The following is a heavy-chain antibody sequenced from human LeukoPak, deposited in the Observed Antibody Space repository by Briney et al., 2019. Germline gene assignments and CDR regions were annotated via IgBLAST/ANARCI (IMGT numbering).Heavy chain of an antibody. CDR3: ARHPEAVYAGSFVFDY. D-gene: IGHD2-8*01. Sequence: GESLKISCEGSGYSFSNYWIGWVRQMPGKGLEWMGIIYPGDSDTRYSPSFQGQVTISADKSISTAYLQWSSLKASDTAMYYCARHPEAVYAGSFVFDYWGQGTRVTVSS. J-gene: IGHJ4*02. CDR2: IYPGDSDT. V-gene: IGHV5-51*01. CDR1: GYSFSNYW.